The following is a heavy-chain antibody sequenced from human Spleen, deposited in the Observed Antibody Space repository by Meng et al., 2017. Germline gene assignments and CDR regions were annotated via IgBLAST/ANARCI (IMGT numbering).Heavy chain of an antibody. J-gene: IGHJ5*02. Sequence: VELQDQRPRLVKPSPPLSVTVTLFGGSITSGGYYLSWIHPHPGKGLKWIGYIYYSGSTYFNPSLKSLVTISVDTSKTQFSLKLSSVTAADTDMYYCARGRGKTGTPGWFDPWGQGTLVTVSS. CDR1: GGSITSGGYY. V-gene: IGHV4-31*01. CDR3: ARGRGKTGTPGWFDP. D-gene: IGHD1/OR15-1a*01. CDR2: IYYSGST.